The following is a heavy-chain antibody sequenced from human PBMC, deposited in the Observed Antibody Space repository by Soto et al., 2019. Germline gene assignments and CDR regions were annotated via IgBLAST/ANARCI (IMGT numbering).Heavy chain of an antibody. V-gene: IGHV2-26*01. CDR2: IFANDEK. J-gene: IGHJ4*02. CDR1: WVSLPEPKMG. D-gene: IGHD1-26*01. Sequence: TLTCNVRWVSLPEPKMGITWIRPLPGKALEWLAHIFANDEKSYNTSLKSRLTISKDTSKSQVALTMTNMDRVDTAAFYCARLVGAAPYPGIDSWGQGTLVTVAS. CDR3: ARLVGAAPYPGIDS.